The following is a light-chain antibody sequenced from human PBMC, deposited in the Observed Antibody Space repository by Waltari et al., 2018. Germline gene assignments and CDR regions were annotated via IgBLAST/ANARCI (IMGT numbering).Light chain of an antibody. CDR2: DVS. Sequence: QSALTQPAPVSGSPGQSITISCTGTSSDVGGYNYVSWYQQHPGKAPKLMIYDVSNRPSGVSNRFSGSKSDNTASVTISGLQAEDEADYYCSSYTSSSTLTFGGGTKLTVL. CDR1: SSDVGGYNY. J-gene: IGLJ2*01. CDR3: SSYTSSSTLT. V-gene: IGLV2-14*03.